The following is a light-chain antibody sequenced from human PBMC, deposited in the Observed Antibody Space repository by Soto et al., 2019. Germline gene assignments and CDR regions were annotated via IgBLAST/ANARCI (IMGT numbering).Light chain of an antibody. Sequence: DIVLMQSPGTLSLSPGERATLSCRASQSVRNSYLAWYQQKPGQAPRLLIYGASSRATGIPDRFSGSGSGTDFTLTISILESEDFAVYYCQQYGSSSTFGQGTKVEIK. V-gene: IGKV3-20*01. CDR2: GAS. CDR3: QQYGSSST. CDR1: QSVRNSY. J-gene: IGKJ1*01.